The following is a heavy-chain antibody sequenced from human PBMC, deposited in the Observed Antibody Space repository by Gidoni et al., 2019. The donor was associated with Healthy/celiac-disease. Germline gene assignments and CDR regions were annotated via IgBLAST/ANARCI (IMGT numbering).Heavy chain of an antibody. J-gene: IGHJ6*02. V-gene: IGHV2-5*01. Sequence: QITLKESGPTLVKPTQTLTLTCTFSGFSLSTSGVGVGWIRQPPGKALEWLALIYWNDDKRYSPSLKSRLTITKDTSKNQVVLTMTNMDPVDTATYYCAHSLFHGIAENYYYSGMDVWGQGTTVTVSS. D-gene: IGHD6-13*01. CDR1: GFSLSTSGVG. CDR2: IYWNDDK. CDR3: AHSLFHGIAENYYYSGMDV.